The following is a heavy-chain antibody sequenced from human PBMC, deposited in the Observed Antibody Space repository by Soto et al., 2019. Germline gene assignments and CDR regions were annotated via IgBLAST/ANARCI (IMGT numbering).Heavy chain of an antibody. CDR2: IYYSGST. CDR3: ARGDSSSWYLGGNWFDP. V-gene: IGHV4-61*01. CDR1: GGSVSSGSYY. D-gene: IGHD6-13*01. Sequence: QVQLQESGPGLVKPSETLSLTCTVSGGSVSSGSYYWSWIRQPPGKGLEWIGYIYYSGSTNYNPSLKIRVTISVDTSKNQFSLKLSSVTAADTAVYYCARGDSSSWYLGGNWFDPWGQGTLVTVS. J-gene: IGHJ5*02.